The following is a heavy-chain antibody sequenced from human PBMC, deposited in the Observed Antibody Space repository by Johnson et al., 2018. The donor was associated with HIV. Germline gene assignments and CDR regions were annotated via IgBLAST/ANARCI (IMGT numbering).Heavy chain of an antibody. J-gene: IGHJ3*02. CDR2: IWYDGSNK. CDR1: GFTFSSYG. CDR3: AKSTWELRHLDAFDI. D-gene: IGHD1-26*01. Sequence: MQLVESGGGVVQPGRSLRLSCAASGFTFSSYGMHWVRQAPGKGLEWVAVIWYDGSNKYYADSVKGRFTISRDNSKNPLYLQMNSLRAEDTAVYYCAKSTWELRHLDAFDIWGQGTMVTVSS. V-gene: IGHV3-33*06.